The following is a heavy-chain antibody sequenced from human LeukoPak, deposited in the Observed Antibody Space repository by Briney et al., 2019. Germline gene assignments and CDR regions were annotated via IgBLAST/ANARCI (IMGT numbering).Heavy chain of an antibody. CDR2: INHSGST. J-gene: IGHJ3*02. Sequence: PSETLSLTCAVYGGSFSGYYWSWIRQPPGKGLEWIGEINHSGSTNYNPSLKSRVTISVDTSKNQFSLKLSSVTAADTAVYYCARDPNSSSWYREAFDIWGQGTMVTVSS. CDR1: GGSFSGYY. D-gene: IGHD6-13*01. V-gene: IGHV4-34*01. CDR3: ARDPNSSSWYREAFDI.